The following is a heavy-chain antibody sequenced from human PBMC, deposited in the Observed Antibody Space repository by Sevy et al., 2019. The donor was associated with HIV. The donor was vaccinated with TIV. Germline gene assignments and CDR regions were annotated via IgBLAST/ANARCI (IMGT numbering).Heavy chain of an antibody. Sequence: GGSLRLSCVISGFTFSSYEMNWVRQAPGKGLEWVSKIRSSGSDIYYADSVKGRFTISRDNAKDSLNLQMNSLRAEDTAVYYCVRNGGAYDSGFDPWGQGTLVTVSS. CDR3: VRNGGAYDSGFDP. J-gene: IGHJ5*02. CDR1: GFTFSSYE. D-gene: IGHD3-22*01. V-gene: IGHV3-48*03. CDR2: IRSSGSDI.